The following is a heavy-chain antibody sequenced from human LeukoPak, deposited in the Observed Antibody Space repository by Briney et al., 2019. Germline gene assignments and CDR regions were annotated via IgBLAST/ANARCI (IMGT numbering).Heavy chain of an antibody. Sequence: ASVKVSCKASGYTFTSYYMHWVRQAPGQGLEWMGIINPSGGSTSYAQKFQGRVTMTRDTSTSTVYMELSSLRSEDTAVYYCARDPMGYCSGWRDNFDYWGQGTLVTVSS. J-gene: IGHJ4*02. CDR2: INPSGGST. CDR3: ARDPMGYCSGWRDNFDY. D-gene: IGHD6-19*01. CDR1: GYTFTSYY. V-gene: IGHV1-46*01.